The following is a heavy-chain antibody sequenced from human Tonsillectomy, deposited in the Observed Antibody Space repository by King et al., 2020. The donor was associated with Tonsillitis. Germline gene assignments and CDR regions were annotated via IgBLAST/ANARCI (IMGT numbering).Heavy chain of an antibody. Sequence: VQLVESGAEVKKPGASVEVSCKASGYTFINYGISWVRQAPGQGLEWMGWISVYNGNTNYAQNLQGRVTLTTDTSTSTAYMELRSLRSYDTAVYYCARVNVSGSLYWGQGTLVTVSS. CDR3: ARVNVSGSLY. CDR1: GYTFINYG. J-gene: IGHJ4*02. D-gene: IGHD3-10*01. CDR2: ISVYNGNT. V-gene: IGHV1-18*01.